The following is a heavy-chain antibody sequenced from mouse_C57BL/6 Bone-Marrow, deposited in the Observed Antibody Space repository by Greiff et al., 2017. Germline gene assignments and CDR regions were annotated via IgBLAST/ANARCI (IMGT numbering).Heavy chain of an antibody. J-gene: IGHJ2*01. CDR1: GFTFRSYA. Sequence: EVMLVESGEGLVKPGGSLKLSCAASGFTFRSYAMSWVRQTPEKRLEWVAYISSGGDYIYYADTVKGRFTISRDNARNTLYLQMSSLKSEDTAMYYCTRQLVQYYFDYWGQGTTLTVSS. CDR3: TRQLVQYYFDY. D-gene: IGHD4-1*02. CDR2: ISSGGDYI. V-gene: IGHV5-9-1*02.